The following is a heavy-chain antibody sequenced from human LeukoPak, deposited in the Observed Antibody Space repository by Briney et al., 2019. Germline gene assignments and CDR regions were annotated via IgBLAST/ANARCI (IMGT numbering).Heavy chain of an antibody. CDR2: IGGRGGST. D-gene: IGHD6-6*01. J-gene: IGHJ4*02. V-gene: IGHV3-23*01. Sequence: GGSLRLSCAASGFTFSSYAMSWVRQAPGKGLEWLSAIGGRGGSTYYADSVKGRFTISRDNSKNTLYLQMNSLRAEDTAVYYCAKGMYSSSSHFDYWGQGTLVTVSS. CDR1: GFTFSSYA. CDR3: AKGMYSSSSHFDY.